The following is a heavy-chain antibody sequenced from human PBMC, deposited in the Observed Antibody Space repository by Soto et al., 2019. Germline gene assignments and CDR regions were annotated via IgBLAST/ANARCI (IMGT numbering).Heavy chain of an antibody. Sequence: EVQLVESGGGLVKPGGSLRLSCAASGFTFTNAWINWVRQAPGKGLEWVGRIKSKTDGGTTDYAEPVKGRFDISRDDSNNTVYLQMNSLKIEDTAIYYCTTDSYSTIIIVRFDYWGHGTLVTVSP. D-gene: IGHD2-8*01. CDR1: GFTFTNAW. CDR3: TTDSYSTIIIVRFDY. V-gene: IGHV3-15*07. J-gene: IGHJ4*01. CDR2: IKSKTDGGTT.